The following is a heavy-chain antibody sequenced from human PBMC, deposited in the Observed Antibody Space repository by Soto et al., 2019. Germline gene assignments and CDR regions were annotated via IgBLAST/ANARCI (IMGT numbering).Heavy chain of an antibody. J-gene: IGHJ4*02. Sequence: QIHLEQSGPEVKKPGASVKVSCKASGYTFTSYGISWVRLAPGQGLEWMGWINIYGGGRNYAQKYQDRVTMTRDTSTNIVYLEMRSLTSDDTAIYYCARALYYYDNSGLAFWGQGTLVTVSS. V-gene: IGHV1-18*01. D-gene: IGHD3-22*01. CDR2: INIYGGGR. CDR1: GYTFTSYG. CDR3: ARALYYYDNSGLAF.